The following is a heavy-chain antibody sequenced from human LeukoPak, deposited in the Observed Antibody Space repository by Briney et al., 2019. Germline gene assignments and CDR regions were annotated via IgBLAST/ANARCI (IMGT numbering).Heavy chain of an antibody. V-gene: IGHV1-2*02. CDR2: ITPSGGT. CDR3: ARHRAGYGLGGDY. J-gene: IGHJ4*02. Sequence: ASVTVSFKASGYTFTSYAMHWVRQAPGQGLEWMGWITPSGGTNYPQNFRRRVAITRDTSITTAYMDLSRLTSDDTAVYYCARHRAGYGLGGDYWGQGTLVTVSS. D-gene: IGHD2-15*01. CDR1: GYTFTSYA.